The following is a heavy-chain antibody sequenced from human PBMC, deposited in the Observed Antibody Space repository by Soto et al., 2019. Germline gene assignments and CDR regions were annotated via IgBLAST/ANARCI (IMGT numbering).Heavy chain of an antibody. CDR2: INHSGST. CDR3: ARADYYYYGMDV. J-gene: IGHJ6*02. V-gene: IGHV4-34*01. CDR1: GGSFGVYY. Sequence: SDTLSLTCAVYGGSFGVYYWNWIRQPPGKGLEWIGEINHSGSTNYNPSLKSRVTISVDTSKNQFSLKLSSVTAADTAVYYCARADYYYYGMDVWGQGTTVTVSS.